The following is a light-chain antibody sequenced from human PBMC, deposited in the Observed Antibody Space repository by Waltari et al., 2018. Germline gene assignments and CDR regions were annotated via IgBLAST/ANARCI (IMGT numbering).Light chain of an antibody. CDR3: HSRDSGDDFVL. CDR1: SLRGYY. CDR2: GKN. Sequence: SSDLTQDPAVSVALGQTVRITCQGDSLRGYYASWYQQKPGQAPVVVIYGKNNRPSGIPDRFSGSTSGNTASLTITGAQAEDEADYYCHSRDSGDDFVLFGGGTKLSVL. V-gene: IGLV3-19*01. J-gene: IGLJ2*01.